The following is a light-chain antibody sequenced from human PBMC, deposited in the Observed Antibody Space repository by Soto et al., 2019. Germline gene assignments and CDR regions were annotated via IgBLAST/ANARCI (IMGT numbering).Light chain of an antibody. J-gene: IGKJ2*01. CDR2: GAS. V-gene: IGKV3-15*01. CDR1: QSVSNN. Sequence: EIVMTQSPATLSVSPGERATLSCRASQSVSNNLAWYQQKPGQAPRLLIYGASTRATGIPARFSGSGYGTEFTLTISSLQSEDFAVYYCQQYNNWPHTFGQGTKLEIK. CDR3: QQYNNWPHT.